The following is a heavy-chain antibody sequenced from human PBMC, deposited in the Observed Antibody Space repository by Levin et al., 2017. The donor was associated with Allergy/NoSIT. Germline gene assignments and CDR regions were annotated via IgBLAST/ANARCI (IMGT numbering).Heavy chain of an antibody. CDR2: ISWNSGSI. V-gene: IGHV3-9*01. D-gene: IGHD1-26*01. CDR1: GFTFDDYA. J-gene: IGHJ3*02. CDR3: AKAYSGSGGPIAFDI. Sequence: SLKISCAASGFTFDDYAMHWVRQAPGKGLEWVSGISWNSGSIGYADSVKGRFTISRDNAKNSLYLQMNSLRAEDTALYYCAKAYSGSGGPIAFDIWGQGTMVTVS.